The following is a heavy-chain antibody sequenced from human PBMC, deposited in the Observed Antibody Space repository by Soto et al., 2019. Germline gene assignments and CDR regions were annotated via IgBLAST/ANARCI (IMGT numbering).Heavy chain of an antibody. J-gene: IGHJ3*02. Sequence: GGSLRLSCAASGLTFSSYGMHWVRQAPGKGLEWVAVISYDGSNKYYADSVKGRFTISRDNSKNTLYLQMNSLRAEDTAVYYCAKRAVGGYCSGGSCHTDDAFDIWGQGTMVTVSS. V-gene: IGHV3-30*18. CDR3: AKRAVGGYCSGGSCHTDDAFDI. D-gene: IGHD2-15*01. CDR2: ISYDGSNK. CDR1: GLTFSSYG.